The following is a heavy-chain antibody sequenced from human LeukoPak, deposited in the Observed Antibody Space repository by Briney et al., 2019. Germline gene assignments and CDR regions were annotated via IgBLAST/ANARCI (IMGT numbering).Heavy chain of an antibody. Sequence: SETLSLTCTVSGGSISSGDYYWSWIRQPPGEGLEWIGYIYYSGSTCYNPSLKSRVTMSVDTSKNQFSLKLSSVTAADTAVYYCARVGVVVVPAAAWFDPWGQGTLVTVSS. V-gene: IGHV4-30-4*01. CDR1: GGSISSGDYY. CDR3: ARVGVVVVPAAAWFDP. J-gene: IGHJ5*02. CDR2: IYYSGST. D-gene: IGHD2-2*01.